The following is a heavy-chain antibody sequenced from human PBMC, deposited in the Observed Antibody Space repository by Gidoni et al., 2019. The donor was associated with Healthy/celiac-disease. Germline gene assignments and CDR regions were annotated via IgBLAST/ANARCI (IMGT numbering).Heavy chain of an antibody. Sequence: QMQLVQSGPEVKTPGTSVKVSCKASGFPFTSSAVQWVRQARGQRLEWIGWIVVGSGNTNYAQKFQERVTITRDMSTSTAYMELSSLRSEDTAVYYCATTTLGYCSGGSCRDYWGQGTLVTVSS. CDR3: ATTTLGYCSGGSCRDY. CDR2: IVVGSGNT. CDR1: GFPFTSSA. V-gene: IGHV1-58*01. J-gene: IGHJ4*02. D-gene: IGHD2-15*01.